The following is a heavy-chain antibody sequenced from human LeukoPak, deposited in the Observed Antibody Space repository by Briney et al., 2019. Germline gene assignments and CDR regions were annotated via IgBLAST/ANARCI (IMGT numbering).Heavy chain of an antibody. J-gene: IGHJ6*03. Sequence: ASVKVSCKASGYTFTGYYMHWVRQAPGQGLEWMGIINPSGGSTSYAQKFQGRVTMTRDTSTSTVYMELSRLRSDDTAVYYCARGVAGVYFYYYMDVWGKGTTVTVSS. CDR2: INPSGGST. CDR1: GYTFTGYY. D-gene: IGHD1-14*01. CDR3: ARGVAGVYFYYYMDV. V-gene: IGHV1-46*01.